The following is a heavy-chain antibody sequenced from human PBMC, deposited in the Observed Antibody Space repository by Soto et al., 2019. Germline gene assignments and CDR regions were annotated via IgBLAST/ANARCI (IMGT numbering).Heavy chain of an antibody. D-gene: IGHD3-3*01. CDR2: MNPNSGNT. CDR1: GYTFTSYD. J-gene: IGHJ3*02. CDR3: ARPTYDFWSGYLKDAFDI. V-gene: IGHV1-8*01. Sequence: QVQLVQSGAEVKKPGASVKVSCKASGYTFTSYDINWVRQATGQGLEWMGWMNPNSGNTGYAQKFQGRVTMTRNTAISTAYMELSSLRSEDTAVYYCARPTYDFWSGYLKDAFDIWGQGTMVTVSS.